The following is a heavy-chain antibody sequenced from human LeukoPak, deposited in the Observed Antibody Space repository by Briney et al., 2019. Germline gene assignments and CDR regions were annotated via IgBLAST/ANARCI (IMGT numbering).Heavy chain of an antibody. CDR2: IYYSGST. CDR3: ASPIRAHEAFDI. V-gene: IGHV4-39*01. J-gene: IGHJ3*02. Sequence: PSETLSLTCTVSGGSISSRRCYWGWIRQPPGKGLEWIGSIYYSGSTYYNPSLKSRATISVDTSKNQFSLKLSSVTAADTAVYYCASPIRAHEAFDIWGQGTMVTVSS. CDR1: GGSISSRRCY.